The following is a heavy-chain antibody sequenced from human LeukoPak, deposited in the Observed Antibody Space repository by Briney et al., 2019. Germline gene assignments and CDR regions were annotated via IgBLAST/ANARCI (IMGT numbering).Heavy chain of an antibody. J-gene: IGHJ6*02. CDR3: AIGRDTAMVQDYYYYGMDV. CDR2: IIPIFGTA. Sequence: GASVKVSCKASGGTFSSYAISWVRQAPGQGLEWMGGIIPIFGTANYAQKFQGRVTITADESTSTAYTELSSLRSEDTAVYYCAIGRDTAMVQDYYYYGMDVWGQGTTVTVSS. V-gene: IGHV1-69*13. CDR1: GGTFSSYA. D-gene: IGHD5-18*01.